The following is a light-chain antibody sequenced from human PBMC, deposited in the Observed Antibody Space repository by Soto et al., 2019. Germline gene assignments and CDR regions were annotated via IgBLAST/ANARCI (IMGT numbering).Light chain of an antibody. J-gene: IGKJ1*01. V-gene: IGKV3-15*01. Sequence: EKVMTQSPATLSVSPGERATLSCRASQSVSSNLAWYQQKPGQAPRLLIYDASTRATGIPARISGNGSGTKFTLTISSLQSEDLAVYYCQQYDDWPETFGQGTKVDIK. CDR1: QSVSSN. CDR2: DAS. CDR3: QQYDDWPET.